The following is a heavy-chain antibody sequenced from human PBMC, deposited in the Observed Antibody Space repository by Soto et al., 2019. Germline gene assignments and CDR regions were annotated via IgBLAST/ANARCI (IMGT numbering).Heavy chain of an antibody. V-gene: IGHV4-4*02. CDR2: IYHSGST. Sequence: QVQLQESGPGLVKPSGTLSLTCAVSGGSISSSNWWSWVRQPPGKGLEWIGEIYHSGSTNYNPSLNSRVTISVDKSKNQFSLKLSSVTAADTAVYYCARDSEGIYCSSTSCYGAYYFDYWGQGTLVTVSS. CDR1: GGSISSSNW. D-gene: IGHD2-2*01. J-gene: IGHJ4*02. CDR3: ARDSEGIYCSSTSCYGAYYFDY.